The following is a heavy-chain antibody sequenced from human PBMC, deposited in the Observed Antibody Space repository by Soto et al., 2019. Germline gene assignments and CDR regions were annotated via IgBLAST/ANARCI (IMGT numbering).Heavy chain of an antibody. CDR1: GYSFTSYW. V-gene: IGHV5-51*01. D-gene: IGHD6-6*01. CDR2: SYRGDSDT. J-gene: IGHJ6*02. Sequence: EVQLVHSGAEVKKPGESLKISCKGSGYSFTSYWIGWVRQMPGKGLEWMGISYRGDSDTRYSPSFQGQVTISADKSISTRYLQWSRLKGSDTAMYYCARTGSGYGSSRYGLGVWGQGTTVTVSS. CDR3: ARTGSGYGSSRYGLGV.